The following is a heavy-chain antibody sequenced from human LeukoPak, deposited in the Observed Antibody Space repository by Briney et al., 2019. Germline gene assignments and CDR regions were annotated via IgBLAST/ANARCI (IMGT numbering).Heavy chain of an antibody. V-gene: IGHV3-11*04. CDR1: GFTFSDYY. CDR3: AAVGATIRKRNRMGAFDI. J-gene: IGHJ3*02. D-gene: IGHD1-26*01. CDR2: ISSSGSTI. Sequence: GGSLRLSCAASGFTFSDYYMSWIRQAPGKGLEWVSYISSSGSTIHYADSVKGRFTISRDNAKNSLYLQMNSLGAEDTAVCYCAAVGATIRKRNRMGAFDIWGQGTMVTVSS.